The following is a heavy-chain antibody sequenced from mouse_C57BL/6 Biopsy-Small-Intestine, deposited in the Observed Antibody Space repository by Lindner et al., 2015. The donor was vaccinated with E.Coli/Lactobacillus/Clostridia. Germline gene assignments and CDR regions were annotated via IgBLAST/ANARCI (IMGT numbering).Heavy chain of an antibody. J-gene: IGHJ2*01. V-gene: IGHV1-14*01. CDR3: VTLIYDGYYVSDY. D-gene: IGHD2-3*01. CDR1: GYTFTSSI. Sequence: VQLQESGPELVKPGASLKMSCKASGYTFTSSIMHWVKQKPGQGLKWIGYIHPYNGGTNYNENFKGKATLTSDKSSSTAYMELSSLTSEDSAVYYCVTLIYDGYYVSDYWGQGTTLTVSS. CDR2: IHPYNGGT.